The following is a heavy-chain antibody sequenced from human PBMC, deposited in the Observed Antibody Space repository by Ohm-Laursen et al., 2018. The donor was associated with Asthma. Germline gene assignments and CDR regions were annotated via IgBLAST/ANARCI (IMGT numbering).Heavy chain of an antibody. V-gene: IGHV3-30*03. CDR1: GFTFSSYA. J-gene: IGHJ4*02. CDR3: ARDNFAFWIGSPPDY. Sequence: SSLRLSCSASGFTFSSYAMHWVRQAPGKGLEWVAFISYDGSNIYYGDSVKGRFTVFRDNSNYILYLQMNSLRAEDTAVYYCARDNFAFWIGSPPDYWGQGTLVTVSS. D-gene: IGHD3-3*01. CDR2: ISYDGSNI.